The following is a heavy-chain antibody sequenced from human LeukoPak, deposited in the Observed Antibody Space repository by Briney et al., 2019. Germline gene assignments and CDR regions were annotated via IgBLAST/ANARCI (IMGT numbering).Heavy chain of an antibody. CDR2: IYPGDSET. CDR3: ARRIIPVAGSFDY. D-gene: IGHD6-19*01. J-gene: IGHJ4*02. CDR1: GYSFTNYW. Sequence: GESLKISCKASGYSFTNYWIGWVRQMPGKGLEYMGIIYPGDSETRYSPSFQGQVIISADKSMNTAYLQWSSLKASDTAMYYCARRIIPVAGSFDYWGRGTLVTVSS. V-gene: IGHV5-51*01.